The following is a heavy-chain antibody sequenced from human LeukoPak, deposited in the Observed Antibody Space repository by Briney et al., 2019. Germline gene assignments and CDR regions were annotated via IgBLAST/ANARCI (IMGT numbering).Heavy chain of an antibody. CDR3: ARPRYTAAYDL. CDR2: MKGDGSEK. V-gene: IGHV3-7*01. CDR1: GFTFSIYW. J-gene: IGHJ3*01. D-gene: IGHD3-16*02. Sequence: GGSLRLSCAASGFTFSIYWMTWVRQAPGKGLEWVANMKGDGSEKHYEDSVKGRFTISRDNAKNSLYLQMNSLRAEDTAVYYCARPRYTAAYDLWGQGTMVTVSS.